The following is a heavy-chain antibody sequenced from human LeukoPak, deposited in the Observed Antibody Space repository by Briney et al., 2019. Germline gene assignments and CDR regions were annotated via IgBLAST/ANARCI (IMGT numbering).Heavy chain of an antibody. D-gene: IGHD2-2*01. CDR3: ARGSTSEDY. J-gene: IGHJ4*02. CDR1: RYTFTGYY. V-gene: IGHV1-2*06. Sequence: ASVKVSCKASRYTFTGYYMHWLRQAPGQGLEWMGRINPNSGGTHYPQKLQGRVTMTRETSISTAYMELSRLRSDDTAVYYCARGSTSEDYWGQGTLVTVSS. CDR2: INPNSGGT.